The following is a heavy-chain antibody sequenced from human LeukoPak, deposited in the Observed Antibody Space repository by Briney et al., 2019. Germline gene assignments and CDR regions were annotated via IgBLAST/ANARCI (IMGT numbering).Heavy chain of an antibody. Sequence: SETLSLTCAVSGYSISSSNWWGWIRQPPGKALEWIGYIYYSGSTYYNPSLKSRVTISVDTSKNQFSLKLSSVTAADTAVYYCARGRYCSSTSCFPIRGDDSFDIWGQGTMVTVSS. CDR2: IYYSGST. V-gene: IGHV4-28*03. CDR1: GYSISSSNW. J-gene: IGHJ3*02. D-gene: IGHD2-2*01. CDR3: ARGRYCSSTSCFPIRGDDSFDI.